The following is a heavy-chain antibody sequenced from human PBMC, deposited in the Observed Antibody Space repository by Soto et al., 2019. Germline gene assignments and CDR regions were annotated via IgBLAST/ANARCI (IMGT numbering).Heavy chain of an antibody. Sequence: QVQLVQSGAEVKKPGASVKVSCKASGYTFTSYAMHWVRQAPGQRLEWMGWINAGNGITKYSQKFQGRVTITRDTSASTAYMELSSLRSEDTAVYYCATPLRYFDWLLFDYWGQGTLVTVSS. CDR2: INAGNGIT. V-gene: IGHV1-3*01. J-gene: IGHJ4*02. D-gene: IGHD3-9*01. CDR3: ATPLRYFDWLLFDY. CDR1: GYTFTSYA.